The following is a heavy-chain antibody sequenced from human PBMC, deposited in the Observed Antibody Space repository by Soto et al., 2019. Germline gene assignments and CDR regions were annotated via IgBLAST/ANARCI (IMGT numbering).Heavy chain of an antibody. CDR1: GFTFISYG. CDR2: ISYDGSNK. CDR3: AKDSTPHYDFWSGYENPTDFDY. D-gene: IGHD3-3*01. J-gene: IGHJ4*02. Sequence: GGSLRLSCAASGFTFISYGMHWVRQAPGKGLEWVAVISYDGSNKYYADSVKGRFTISRDNSKNTLYLQMNSLRAEDTAVYYCAKDSTPHYDFWSGYENPTDFDYWGQGTLVTVSS. V-gene: IGHV3-30*18.